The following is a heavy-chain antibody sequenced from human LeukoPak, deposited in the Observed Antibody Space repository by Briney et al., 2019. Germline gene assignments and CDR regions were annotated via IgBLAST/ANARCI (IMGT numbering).Heavy chain of an antibody. Sequence: ASVTVSCKASGYTFTNYYMHWVRQAPGQGLEWMGIINPSGGSTSYAQKFQGRLTMTRDTSTTTVYMDLRSLTSEDTAVYYCARGGRVATTFDFDYWGQGTLTTVSS. CDR2: INPSGGST. J-gene: IGHJ4*02. CDR1: GYTFTNYY. D-gene: IGHD5-12*01. CDR3: ARGGRVATTFDFDY. V-gene: IGHV1-46*01.